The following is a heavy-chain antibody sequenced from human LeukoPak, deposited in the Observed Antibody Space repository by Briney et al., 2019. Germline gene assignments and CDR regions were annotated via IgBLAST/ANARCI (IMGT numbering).Heavy chain of an antibody. J-gene: IGHJ4*02. CDR2: ISSSSSYI. D-gene: IGHD2-15*01. Sequence: KTGGSLRLSCAASAFTFSSHSMNWVRQAPGKGLEWVSSISSSSSYIYYADSVEGRFTISRDNAKNSLYLQMNNLGADDTAVYYCASRHCSGGSCYWAFDYWGEGPRVTVSS. CDR3: ASRHCSGGSCYWAFDY. V-gene: IGHV3-21*01. CDR1: AFTFSSHS.